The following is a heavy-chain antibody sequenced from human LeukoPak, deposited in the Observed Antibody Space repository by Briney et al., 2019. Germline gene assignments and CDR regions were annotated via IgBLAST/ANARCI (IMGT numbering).Heavy chain of an antibody. D-gene: IGHD5-18*01. CDR2: ISAYNGNT. CDR3: ARDRHVDTAMVRPQARARNWFDP. V-gene: IGHV1-18*01. CDR1: GYTFTSYG. J-gene: IGHJ5*02. Sequence: GASVKVSCKASGYTFTSYGISWVRQAPGQGLEWMGWISAYNGNTNYAQKLQGRVTMTTDTSTSTAYMELRSLRSDDTAVYYCARDRHVDTAMVRPQARARNWFDPWGQGTLVTVSS.